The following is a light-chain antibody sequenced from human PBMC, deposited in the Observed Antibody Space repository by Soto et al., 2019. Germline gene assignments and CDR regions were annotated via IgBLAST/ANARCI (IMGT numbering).Light chain of an antibody. CDR2: GAS. V-gene: IGKV3-20*01. J-gene: IGKJ2*01. CDR1: QIITKNY. CDR3: EQYGSSPYT. Sequence: EIVLTQSPGTLSLSPGERVTLSCRASQIITKNYLAWYQQKAGQAPRLLIFGASNRAAGIPDRFSGSGSGTDFSLTISKLEPEDFAVYYCEQYGSSPYTFGQGPKL.